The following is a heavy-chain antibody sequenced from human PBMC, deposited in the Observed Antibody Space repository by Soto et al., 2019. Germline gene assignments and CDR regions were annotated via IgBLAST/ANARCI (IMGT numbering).Heavy chain of an antibody. CDR2: ISGSGGST. CDR3: AIDAGIALTGIYYGMDI. CDR1: GFTFSSYA. Sequence: PGGSLRLSCAASGFTFSSYAMGWVRQAPGKGLEWVSGISGSGGSTYYADSVKGRFTISRDEARNSLYLQMNSLRGEDTAVYYFAIDAGIALTGIYYGMDICGQGTTVTVSS. D-gene: IGHD6-13*01. J-gene: IGHJ6*02. V-gene: IGHV3-23*01.